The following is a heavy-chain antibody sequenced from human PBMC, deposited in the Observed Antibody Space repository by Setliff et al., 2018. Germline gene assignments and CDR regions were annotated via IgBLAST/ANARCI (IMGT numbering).Heavy chain of an antibody. CDR1: GFSLNTRDMR. V-gene: IGHV2-70*04. J-gene: IGHJ3*01. CDR3: ARAHYGSGSYGALQV. Sequence: SGPTLVNPTQTLTLTCTFSGFSLNTRDMRVSWLRQPPGKALEWLARIDWDDDKFYTTSLKTRLTISKDTSKDQVVLTMTNMDPVDTGTYYCARAHYGSGSYGALQVWGQGTLVTVSS. D-gene: IGHD3-10*01. CDR2: IDWDDDK.